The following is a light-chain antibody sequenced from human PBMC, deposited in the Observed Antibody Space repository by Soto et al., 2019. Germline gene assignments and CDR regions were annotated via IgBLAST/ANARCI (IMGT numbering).Light chain of an antibody. V-gene: IGKV1-39*01. CDR3: QQSYSTPQT. CDR2: AAS. J-gene: IGKJ1*01. Sequence: IQMTQSPSSLSASVGDRVTNTCRASQSISSYLNWYQQKPGKAPNLLIYAASSLQSGVPSRFSGSGSGTDFTLTISSLQPEDFATYYCQQSYSTPQTFGQGTKVDIK. CDR1: QSISSY.